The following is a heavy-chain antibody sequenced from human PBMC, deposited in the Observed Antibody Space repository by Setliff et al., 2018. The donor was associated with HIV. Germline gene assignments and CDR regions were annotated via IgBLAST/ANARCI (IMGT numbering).Heavy chain of an antibody. CDR2: MNPNSGGT. CDR3: AREGSPIYYFDY. J-gene: IGHJ4*02. D-gene: IGHD3-10*01. V-gene: IGHV1-2*02. CDR1: GYTFTSSD. Sequence: GASVKVSCKASGYTFTSSDINWVRQATGQGLEWMGWMNPNSGGTNYAQMFQGRVTMTRDTSIGTAYMEVSSLRSDDTAVYYCAREGSPIYYFDYWSQGTLVTVSS.